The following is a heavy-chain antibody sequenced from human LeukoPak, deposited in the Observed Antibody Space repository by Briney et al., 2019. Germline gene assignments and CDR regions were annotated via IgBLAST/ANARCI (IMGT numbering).Heavy chain of an antibody. D-gene: IGHD3-22*01. Sequence: GGSLRLSCAVSGFTFSSYSMNWVRQAPGKGLEWVSSIRTSSSYLYYADSVKGRFTISRDNAKNSLYLQMNSLRAEDTAFYYCTKSSAPYYDSSNYRFDYWGQGALVTVSS. J-gene: IGHJ4*02. V-gene: IGHV3-21*04. CDR2: IRTSSSYL. CDR3: TKSSAPYYDSSNYRFDY. CDR1: GFTFSSYS.